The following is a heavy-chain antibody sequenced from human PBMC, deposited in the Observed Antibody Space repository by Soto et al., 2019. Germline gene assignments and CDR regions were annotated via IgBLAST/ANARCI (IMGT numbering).Heavy chain of an antibody. V-gene: IGHV4-31*03. D-gene: IGHD4-17*01. CDR1: GGSISSGGYY. J-gene: IGHJ4*02. Sequence: SETLSLTCTVSGGSISSGGYYWSWIRQHPGKGLEGVGYIYYSGSYYYNPSLKSRVTISVDTSKNQFSLKMSSVTAADPAVYYCSRTSHNNYGGNLGYWGQGTLVTVSS. CDR3: SRTSHNNYGGNLGY. CDR2: IYYSGSY.